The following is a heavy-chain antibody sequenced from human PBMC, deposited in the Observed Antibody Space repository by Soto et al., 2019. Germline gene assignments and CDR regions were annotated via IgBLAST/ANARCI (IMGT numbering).Heavy chain of an antibody. Sequence: EVQLVESGGGLVQPGGSLRLSCAASGFTFSRYSMNWVRQAPGKGLEWVSHITSSSIIYYADSVKGRFTISRDNAKNSLYLQMNSLRDEDTAVYYCARDPGGSGYACDYWGQGTLVTVSS. V-gene: IGHV3-48*02. D-gene: IGHD3-22*01. CDR1: GFTFSRYS. CDR2: ITSSSII. CDR3: ARDPGGSGYACDY. J-gene: IGHJ4*02.